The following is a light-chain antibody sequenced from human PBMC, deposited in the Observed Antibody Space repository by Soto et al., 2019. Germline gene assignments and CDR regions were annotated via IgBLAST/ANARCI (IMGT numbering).Light chain of an antibody. J-gene: IGKJ1*01. V-gene: IGKV4-1*01. Sequence: DIVMTQSPDSLAVSLGERATINCKSSQSVLYSSNNKNYLAWYQQKPGQPPKLLIYWASTRESGVPDRFSGSGSGTDFTLTISSRQAEDVGVYYCQQYYSTPRTFGQGTKVDIK. CDR3: QQYYSTPRT. CDR2: WAS. CDR1: QSVLYSSNNKNY.